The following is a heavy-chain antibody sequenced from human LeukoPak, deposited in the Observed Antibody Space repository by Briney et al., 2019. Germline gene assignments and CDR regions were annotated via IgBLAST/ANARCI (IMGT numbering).Heavy chain of an antibody. CDR3: AREEQQLDREYNWFDP. J-gene: IGHJ5*02. CDR1: GGTFSSYA. D-gene: IGHD6-13*01. V-gene: IGHV1-69*05. CDR2: IIPIFGTA. Sequence: GASVKVSCKASGGTFSSYAISWVRQAPGQGLEWMGGIIPIFGTANYAQKFQGRVTITTDESTSTAYMELSSLRSEDTAVYYCAREEQQLDREYNWFDPWGQGTLVTVSS.